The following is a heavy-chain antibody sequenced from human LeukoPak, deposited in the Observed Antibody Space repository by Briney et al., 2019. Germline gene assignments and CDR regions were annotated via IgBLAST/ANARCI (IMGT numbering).Heavy chain of an antibody. V-gene: IGHV1-8*01. CDR2: MNPNSGDT. CDR3: ARDYYGSRSSRDP. J-gene: IGHJ5*02. CDR1: GYTFTNYD. D-gene: IGHD3-10*01. Sequence: GASVKVSCRASGYTFTNYDVNWVRQAPGQGLEWMGWMNPNSGDTGYAQKFQGRITMTRNTSISTAYMELSSLRSEDTAVYYCARDYYGSRSSRDPWGQGTLVTVSS.